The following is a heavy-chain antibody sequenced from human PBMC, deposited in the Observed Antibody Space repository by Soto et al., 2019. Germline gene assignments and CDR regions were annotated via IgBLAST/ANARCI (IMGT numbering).Heavy chain of an antibody. J-gene: IGHJ4*02. V-gene: IGHV4-39*01. CDR2: IYYSGNT. D-gene: IGHD6-19*01. CDR1: GGSVSSGSYY. Sequence: PSETLSLTCTVSGGSVSSGSYYWSWIRQPPGKGLEWIGYIYYSGNTYYNPSLKSRVTISVNTSKNQFSLKLSSVTAADTAVYYCARRGSSGWRSTLDWGQGTLVTVSS. CDR3: ARRGSSGWRSTLD.